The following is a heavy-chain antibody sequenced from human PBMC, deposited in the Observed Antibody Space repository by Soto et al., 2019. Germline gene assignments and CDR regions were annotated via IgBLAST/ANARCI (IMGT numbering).Heavy chain of an antibody. V-gene: IGHV3-30-3*01. J-gene: IGHJ6*02. CDR1: GFTFSRFS. CDR3: ARDHGMFLSYYYYGMDV. D-gene: IGHD3-10*02. CDR2: ISYDGSNT. Sequence: PEGSLRLCCAASGFTFSRFSMHWVRQAPGKGLAWVAVISYDGSNTHYAESVKGRFNISRDDSKNTVYLQMNNLRGEDSALYYCARDHGMFLSYYYYGMDVWGQGTTVTVSS.